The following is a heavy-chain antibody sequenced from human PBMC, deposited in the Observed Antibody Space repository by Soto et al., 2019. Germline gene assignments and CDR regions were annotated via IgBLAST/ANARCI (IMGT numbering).Heavy chain of an antibody. D-gene: IGHD3-16*01. V-gene: IGHV1-18*04. CDR3: GRGYDRQLDH. CDR1: GYTFTNYS. J-gene: IGHJ5*02. CDR2: ISTNSGHT. Sequence: QVQLVQSGAEVKKPGASVKVSCKASGYTFTNYSISWVRQAPGQGLEWMGWISTNSGHTDYTQKPRGRDTMTTDTYTTTTCMELRGLRSDDTAVYYCGRGYDRQLDHWGQGTLVTVSS.